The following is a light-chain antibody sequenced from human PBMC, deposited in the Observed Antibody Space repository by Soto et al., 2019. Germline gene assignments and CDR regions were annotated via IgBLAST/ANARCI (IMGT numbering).Light chain of an antibody. CDR1: QNVWSNY. CDR2: GAS. J-gene: IGKJ1*01. CDR3: HQYGDSPQT. Sequence: EMVLTQSPATLCVSPGERATLPCCSSQNVWSNYLAWYQQKPGQAPRLLSYGASTRATGIPDRFSGGGSGTDFTLTISRLEAEDFAVYFCHQYGDSPQTFGQGTKVDIK. V-gene: IGKV3-20*01.